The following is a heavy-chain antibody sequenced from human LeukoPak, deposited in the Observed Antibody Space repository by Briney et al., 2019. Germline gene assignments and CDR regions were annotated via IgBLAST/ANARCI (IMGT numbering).Heavy chain of an antibody. CDR3: AITGRLYGATEWFDP. CDR1: GYSFTSYW. Sequence: GESLKISWKGSGYSFTSYWIGWVRQMPGKGLELMGIIYPGDSDTRYSPSFQGQVTISADKSISTAYLQWSSLKASGTAMYYCAITGRLYGATEWFDPWGQGTLVTVSS. D-gene: IGHD4-17*01. CDR2: IYPGDSDT. J-gene: IGHJ5*02. V-gene: IGHV5-51*01.